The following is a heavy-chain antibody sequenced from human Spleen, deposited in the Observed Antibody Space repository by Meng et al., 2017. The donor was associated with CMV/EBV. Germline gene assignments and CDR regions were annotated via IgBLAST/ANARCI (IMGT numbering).Heavy chain of an antibody. Sequence: GGSLRLSCAASGITFSSYAMNWVRQAPGKGLEWVSSISSSSSYIYYADSVKGRFTISRDNAKNSLYLQMNSLRAEDTAVYYCARTTMVRGTPRHTIDYWRQGTLVTVSS. CDR3: ARTTMVRGTPRHTIDY. CDR1: GITFSSYA. V-gene: IGHV3-21*01. D-gene: IGHD3-10*01. CDR2: ISSSSSYI. J-gene: IGHJ4*02.